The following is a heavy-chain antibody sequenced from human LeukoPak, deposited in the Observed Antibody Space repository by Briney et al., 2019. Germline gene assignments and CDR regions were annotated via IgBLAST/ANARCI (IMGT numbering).Heavy chain of an antibody. J-gene: IGHJ4*02. V-gene: IGHV3-30*09. CDR1: GFTFSNYA. Sequence: GGSLRLSCAASGFTFSNYAIYWVRQAPGKGLEWVSVISTDGNYKYYADSVKGRFAVSRDNSKNMLYLQMNSLSADDTAVYYCARRPVATIKRYFDSWGQGTLVTVSS. D-gene: IGHD5-24*01. CDR2: ISTDGNYK. CDR3: ARRPVATIKRYFDS.